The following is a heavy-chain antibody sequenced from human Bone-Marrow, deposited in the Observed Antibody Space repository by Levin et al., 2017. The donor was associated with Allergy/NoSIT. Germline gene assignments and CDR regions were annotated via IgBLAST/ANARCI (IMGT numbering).Heavy chain of an antibody. CDR3: ARRRYSSSRESYYYYYMDV. J-gene: IGHJ6*03. CDR1: GYSFTSYW. V-gene: IGHV5-10-1*01. Sequence: GGSLRLSCKGSGYSFTSYWISWVRQMPGKGLEWMGRIDPSDSYTNYSPSFQGHVTISADKSISTAYLQWSSLKASDTAMYYCARRRYSSSRESYYYYYMDVWGKGTTVTVSS. D-gene: IGHD6-6*01. CDR2: IDPSDSYT.